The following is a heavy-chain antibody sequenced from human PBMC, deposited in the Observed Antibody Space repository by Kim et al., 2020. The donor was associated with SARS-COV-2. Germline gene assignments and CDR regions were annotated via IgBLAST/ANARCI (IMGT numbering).Heavy chain of an antibody. CDR1: GYTFTSYG. J-gene: IGHJ4*02. Sequence: ASVKVSCKASGYTFTSYGISWVRQAPGQGLEWMGWISAYNGNTNYAQKLQGRVTMTTDTSTSTAYMELRSLRSDDTAVYYCARDRPTWGSSSKFVDYWGQGTLVTVSS. CDR2: ISAYNGNT. V-gene: IGHV1-18*01. CDR3: ARDRPTWGSSSKFVDY. D-gene: IGHD6-13*01.